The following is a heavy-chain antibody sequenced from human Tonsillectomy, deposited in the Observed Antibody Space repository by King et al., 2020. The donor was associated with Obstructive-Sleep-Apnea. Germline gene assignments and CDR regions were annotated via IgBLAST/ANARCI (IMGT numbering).Heavy chain of an antibody. CDR1: GDSVTSGTYY. CDR3: ARDSGSYYAPLHY. Sequence: PLQESGPGLVKPSETLSLTCTVSGDSVTSGTYYWGWIRQPPGQGLEWIGTIYSSGSTAYNPSLQSRLTISMDTSKNQFSLKLHSVTAADTAVYYCARDSGSYYAPLHYWGQGTLVTVSS. J-gene: IGHJ4*02. CDR2: IYSSGST. D-gene: IGHD1-26*01. V-gene: IGHV4-39*07.